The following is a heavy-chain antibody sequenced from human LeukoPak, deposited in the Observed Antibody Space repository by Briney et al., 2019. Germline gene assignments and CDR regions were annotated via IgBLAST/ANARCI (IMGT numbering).Heavy chain of an antibody. CDR1: GGSVGSAGYY. Sequence: SETLSLTCTVSGGSVGSAGYYWSWIRQPPGGGLEWIGYIYYIRNTNYNPSLKSRVTMSLDPSKNQFSLKLNSVTAADTAVYYCARTQSQSGSYRYYFGYWGQGTLVTVSS. CDR3: ARTQSQSGSYRYYFGY. J-gene: IGHJ4*02. CDR2: IYYIRNT. V-gene: IGHV4-61*08. D-gene: IGHD1-26*01.